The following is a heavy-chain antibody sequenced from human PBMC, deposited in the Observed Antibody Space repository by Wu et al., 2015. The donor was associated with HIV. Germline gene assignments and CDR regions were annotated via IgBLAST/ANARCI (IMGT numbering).Heavy chain of an antibody. D-gene: IGHD6-19*01. CDR1: GYTFTSYD. CDR3: AREFEGQWLVVNHDAFDI. CDR2: MNPNSGNT. V-gene: IGHV1-8*01. Sequence: QVQLVQSGAEVKKPGASVKVSCKASGYTFTSYDINWVRQATGQGLEWMGWMNPNSGNTGYAQKFQGRVTMTRNTSISTAYMELSSLRSEDTAVYYCAREFEGQWLVVNHDAFDIWGQGTMVTVSS. J-gene: IGHJ3*02.